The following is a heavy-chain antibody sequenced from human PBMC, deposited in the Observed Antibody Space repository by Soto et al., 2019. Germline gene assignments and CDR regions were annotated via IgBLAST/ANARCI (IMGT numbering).Heavy chain of an antibody. D-gene: IGHD3-3*01. CDR2: MNPNSGNT. V-gene: IGHV1-8*01. J-gene: IGHJ4*02. CDR1: GYTFTSYD. CDR3: ARRFPRYYDFWRGSEAYFDY. Sequence: ASVKVSCKESGYTFTSYDINWVRQATGQGLEWMGWMNPNSGNTGDAQKFQGRVTMTRNTSISTAYMELSSLRSEDTAVYYWARRFPRYYDFWRGSEAYFDYWGQGTLVTVSS.